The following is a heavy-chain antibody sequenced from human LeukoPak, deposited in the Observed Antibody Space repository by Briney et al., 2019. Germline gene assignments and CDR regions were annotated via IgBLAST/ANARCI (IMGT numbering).Heavy chain of an antibody. CDR3: ARDLALQLGASPFDY. CDR2: MRSDGSDE. J-gene: IGHJ4*02. V-gene: IGHV3-30*02. Sequence: GGSLRLSCAASGFSFRSYPMHGVRPAPGKGREWMAFMRSDGSDEHYADSVKGRFTISRDNSHNTLYLQMNSLHSEDTAVYYCARDLALQLGASPFDYWGQGTLVTVSS. D-gene: IGHD1-26*01. CDR1: GFSFRSYP.